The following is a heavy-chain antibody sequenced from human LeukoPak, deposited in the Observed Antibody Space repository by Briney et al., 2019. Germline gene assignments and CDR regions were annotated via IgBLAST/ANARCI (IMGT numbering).Heavy chain of an antibody. Sequence: SVKVSCKSSGGTLSSYAIIWVRQAPGQGLEWMGGIIPIFGTANYAQKFQGRVTSTADESTSTAYMELSSLRSEDTAVYYCGSYYGYWGQGTLVTVSS. CDR1: GGTLSSYA. J-gene: IGHJ4*02. D-gene: IGHD1-26*01. CDR3: GSYYGY. V-gene: IGHV1-69*01. CDR2: IIPIFGTA.